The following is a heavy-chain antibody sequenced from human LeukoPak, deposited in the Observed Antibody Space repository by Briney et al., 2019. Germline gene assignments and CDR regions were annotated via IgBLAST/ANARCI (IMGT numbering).Heavy chain of an antibody. CDR2: IRYDGSNK. Sequence: GGSLRLSCAASGFTFSSYGMHWVRQAPGKGLEWVAFIRYDGSNKYYADSVKGRFTISRDNSKNTLYLQMNSLRAEDTAVYYCAKVASIRFLEWSSWYYFDYWGQGTLVTVSS. J-gene: IGHJ4*02. CDR1: GFTFSSYG. V-gene: IGHV3-30*02. CDR3: AKVASIRFLEWSSWYYFDY. D-gene: IGHD3-3*01.